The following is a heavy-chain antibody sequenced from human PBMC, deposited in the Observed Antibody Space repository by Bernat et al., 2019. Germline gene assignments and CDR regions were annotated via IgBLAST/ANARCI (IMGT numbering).Heavy chain of an antibody. CDR1: GFSFSNFA. V-gene: IGHV3-23*01. CDR2: ISNSGGAT. CDR3: VKPKWCPDACDI. D-gene: IGHD2-15*01. J-gene: IGHJ3*02. Sequence: ELQLLESGGGLGHPGGFLRLSCAVSGFSFSNFAMTWVRQAPGKGLDWVASISNSGGATYYADSVKGRFTISRDNSKNMLYLQVNSLRDEDTAVYCCVKPKWCPDACDIWGQGAMVTVSS.